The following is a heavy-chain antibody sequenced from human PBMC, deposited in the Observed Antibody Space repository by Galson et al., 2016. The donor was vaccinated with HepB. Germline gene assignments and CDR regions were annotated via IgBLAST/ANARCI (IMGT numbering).Heavy chain of an antibody. D-gene: IGHD3-3*01. V-gene: IGHV3-30*03. J-gene: IGHJ4*02. CDR3: ARVYYDFWSGYPDY. CDR2: ISYDGSIK. CDR1: GFTFLSYG. Sequence: SLRLSCAASGFTFLSYGMHWVRQAPGKGLEWVAVISYDGSIKYYVDSVKGRFTISRDNAKNSLYLQMNSLRAEDTAVYYCARVYYDFWSGYPDYWGQGTLVTVSS.